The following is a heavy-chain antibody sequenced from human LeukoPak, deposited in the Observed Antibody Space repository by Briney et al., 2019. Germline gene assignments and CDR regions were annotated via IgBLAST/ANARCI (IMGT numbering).Heavy chain of an antibody. Sequence: GGSLRLSCAASGFTFSSYSMNWVRQAPGKGLEWVSSFSSSSSYIYYADSVKGRFTISRDNAKNSLYLQMNSLRAEDTAVYYCARDIGDYYDSNFDYWGQGTLVTVSS. D-gene: IGHD3-22*01. J-gene: IGHJ4*02. CDR1: GFTFSSYS. CDR3: ARDIGDYYDSNFDY. V-gene: IGHV3-21*01. CDR2: FSSSSSYI.